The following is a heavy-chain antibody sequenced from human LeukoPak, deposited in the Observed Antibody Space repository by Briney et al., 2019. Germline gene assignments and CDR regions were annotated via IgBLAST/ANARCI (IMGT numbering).Heavy chain of an antibody. V-gene: IGHV3-21*01. D-gene: IGHD2-2*01. Sequence: PGGSLRLSCAASGFTFSGYSMNWVRQAPGKGLEWVSSISSSSSYIYYADSVKGRFTISRDNAKNSLYLQMNSLRAEDTAVYYCARDRGYQLPCDYWGQGTLVTVSS. CDR2: ISSSSSYI. CDR3: ARDRGYQLPCDY. CDR1: GFTFSGYS. J-gene: IGHJ4*02.